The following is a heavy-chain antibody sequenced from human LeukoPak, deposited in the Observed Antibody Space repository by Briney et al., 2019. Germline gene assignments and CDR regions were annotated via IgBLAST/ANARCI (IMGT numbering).Heavy chain of an antibody. CDR1: GFSFSSYA. CDR2: ISAGGTR. CDR3: AKAGGLAMEYFQH. J-gene: IGHJ1*01. V-gene: IGHV3-23*01. Sequence: PGGSLRLSCAASGFSFSSYAMTWVRQAPGQGLEWVSGISAGGTRYDADSVRGRFTISRDSSKNKLYLHMSSLRAEDTALYYCAKAGGLAMEYFQHWGQGTLVTVSS. D-gene: IGHD6-19*01.